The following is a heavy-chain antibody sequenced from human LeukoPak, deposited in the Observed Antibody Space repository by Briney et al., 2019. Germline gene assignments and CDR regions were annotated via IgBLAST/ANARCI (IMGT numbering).Heavy chain of an antibody. D-gene: IGHD6-19*01. CDR2: IYXXXXX. Sequence: SETLSLTCXVSGGSIXXXXXXXIRQPXGXXXXXIGYIYXXXXXXXXXXXXXXXXXXXXTXKYQFSLKLSSVTAADTAVYYCARGSGWNTDFDYWGQGTLVTVSS. J-gene: IGHJ4*02. V-gene: IGHV4-59*01. CDR3: ARGSGWNTDFDY. CDR1: GGSIXXXX.